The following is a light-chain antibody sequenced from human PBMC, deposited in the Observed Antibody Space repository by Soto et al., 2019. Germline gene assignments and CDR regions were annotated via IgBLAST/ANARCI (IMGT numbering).Light chain of an antibody. Sequence: EIVLTQSPGTLSLSPGERGILSCRASQSVSSTFLAWYQQKPGQAPRLLIYGASSRATGIPDRFSGSGSGTDFTLTISRLEPEDFAVYYCQQYGSSLWTFGQGTKVEIK. V-gene: IGKV3-20*01. CDR3: QQYGSSLWT. CDR2: GAS. CDR1: QSVSSTF. J-gene: IGKJ1*01.